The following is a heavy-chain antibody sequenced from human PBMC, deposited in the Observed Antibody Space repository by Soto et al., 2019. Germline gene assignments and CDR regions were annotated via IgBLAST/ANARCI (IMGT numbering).Heavy chain of an antibody. CDR1: RVTFSNFA. Sequence: GSLRLSGATSRVTFSNFAMNVVRQAPGKGLEWVSTITGTSANTYYTDSVKGRFAISRDNSQNTLYLQMNSLTTEDTAVYYCAKGGATYGLLTHDYWGQGTLVTVS. J-gene: IGHJ4*02. V-gene: IGHV3-23*01. D-gene: IGHD3-9*01. CDR3: AKGGATYGLLTHDY. CDR2: ITGTSANT.